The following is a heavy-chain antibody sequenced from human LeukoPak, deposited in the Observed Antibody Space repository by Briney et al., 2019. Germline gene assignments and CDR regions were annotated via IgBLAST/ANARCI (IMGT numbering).Heavy chain of an antibody. Sequence: SQTLSLTCAISGDSVSSNSAAWNWIRQSPSRGLEWLGRTYYSSKWYYDYAVSVKSRITITSDTSKNQFSLQLKSVTSEDTAVYYCARVRGGDSGYEKSLDPWGQGTLVTVSS. CDR1: GDSVSSNSAA. CDR2: TYYSSKWYY. CDR3: ARVRGGDSGYEKSLDP. J-gene: IGHJ5*02. D-gene: IGHD5-12*01. V-gene: IGHV6-1*01.